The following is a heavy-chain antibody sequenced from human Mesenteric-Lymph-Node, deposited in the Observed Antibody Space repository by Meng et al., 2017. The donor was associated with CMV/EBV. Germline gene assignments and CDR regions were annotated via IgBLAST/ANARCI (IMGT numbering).Heavy chain of an antibody. CDR3: ASHGRLFGSSN. D-gene: IGHD6-6*01. CDR1: GFSFRSFG. CDR2: IQNDESDK. J-gene: IGHJ4*02. V-gene: IGHV3-30*02. Sequence: GESLKISCDASGFSFRSFGMHWVRQAPGEGLEWVAFIQNDESDKWYADSVKGRFTISRDNSKNSLYLQMNSLRAEDTAVYYCASHGRLFGSSNWGQGTLVTVSS.